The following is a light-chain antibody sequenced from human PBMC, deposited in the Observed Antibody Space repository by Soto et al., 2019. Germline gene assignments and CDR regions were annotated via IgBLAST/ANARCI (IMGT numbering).Light chain of an antibody. Sequence: DIQMTQSPSSLSASVGDRFTITCRASQDVSNWLGWDQQKPQKNPNLLSYAVSTVQSVVPYRVRGRVSVTEISLTICSLYPEDIATYNCQHLIRYPLTFGGGTKV. CDR2: AVS. V-gene: IGKV1-17*01. CDR1: QDVSNW. J-gene: IGKJ4*01. CDR3: QHLIRYPLT.